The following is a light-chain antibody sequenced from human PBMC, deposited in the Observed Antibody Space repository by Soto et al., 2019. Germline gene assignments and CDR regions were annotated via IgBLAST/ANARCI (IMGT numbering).Light chain of an antibody. V-gene: IGKV3-15*01. CDR2: AAS. Sequence: EIEMTQSPATLSVSPGERATLSCRASQSVSSNLAWYQQKPGQAPRLLIYAASTRATGIPARFSGSGSGTEFTLTISSLHSEDFADYYCQQYKNWPPYTFGQGTKLEIK. J-gene: IGKJ2*01. CDR3: QQYKNWPPYT. CDR1: QSVSSN.